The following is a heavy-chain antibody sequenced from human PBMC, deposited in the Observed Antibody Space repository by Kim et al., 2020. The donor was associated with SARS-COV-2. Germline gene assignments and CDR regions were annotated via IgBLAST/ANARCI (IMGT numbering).Heavy chain of an antibody. CDR1: GYTFTSYA. D-gene: IGHD3-10*01. CDR2: INAGNGNT. CDR3: ALKGDTMVRGVIPTPYYYYYGMDV. Sequence: ASVKVSCKAYGYTFTSYAMHWVRQAPGQRLEWMGWINAGNGNTKYSQKFQGRVTITRDTSASTAYMELSSLRSEDTAVYYCALKGDTMVRGVIPTPYYYYYGMDVWGQGTTVTVSS. V-gene: IGHV1-3*01. J-gene: IGHJ6*02.